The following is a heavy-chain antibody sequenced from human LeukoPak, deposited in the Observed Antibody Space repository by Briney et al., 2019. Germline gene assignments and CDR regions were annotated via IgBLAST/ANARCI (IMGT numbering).Heavy chain of an antibody. CDR2: INWNSGGI. CDR3: AKAESYYYYMDV. V-gene: IGHV3-9*03. CDR1: GFTFDDYA. J-gene: IGHJ6*03. Sequence: GRSLRLSCAASGFTFDDYAMHWVRQAPGKGLEWVSGINWNSGGIGYADSVKGRFTISRDNAKNSLYLQMNSLRAEDMALYYCAKAESYYYYMDVWGKGTTVTVSS.